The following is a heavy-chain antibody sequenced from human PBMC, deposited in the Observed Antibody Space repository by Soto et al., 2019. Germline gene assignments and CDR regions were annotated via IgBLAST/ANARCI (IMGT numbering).Heavy chain of an antibody. Sequence: QLQLQESGPGLVKPSETLSLTCSVSGGSISSSNYYWGWIRQPPGKELEWIGSINSGGNTYYNPSLRSRVAIFVDSSKNQSSLELTSMTAADAAVYYCARHRIYSSTLGKWFDPWGRGTLVTVSS. D-gene: IGHD6-19*01. CDR2: INSGGNT. J-gene: IGHJ5*02. CDR3: ARHRIYSSTLGKWFDP. V-gene: IGHV4-39*01. CDR1: GGSISSSNYY.